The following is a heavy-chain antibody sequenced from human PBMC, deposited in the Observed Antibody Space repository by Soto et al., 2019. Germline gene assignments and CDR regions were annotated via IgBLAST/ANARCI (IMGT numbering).Heavy chain of an antibody. Sequence: ETLSLTCSVSGGSISRYYWSWIRQPPGKGLEWIGYTYYSGDTGYNPSLKSRVTMAVETSKSQVSLKLSSVTAADTAVYYCARDRSTYGGGGTGEVKENWFDPWGQGALVTVSS. V-gene: IGHV4-59*01. CDR2: TYYSGDT. CDR3: ARDRSTYGGGGTGEVKENWFDP. J-gene: IGHJ5*02. D-gene: IGHD2-8*01. CDR1: GGSISRYY.